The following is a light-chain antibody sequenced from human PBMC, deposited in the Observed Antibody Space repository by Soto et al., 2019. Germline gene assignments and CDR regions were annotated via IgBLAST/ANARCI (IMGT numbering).Light chain of an antibody. CDR3: QSYDSSLSGRV. V-gene: IGLV1-40*01. CDR1: SSNIGAGCD. CDR2: GNS. J-gene: IGLJ1*01. Sequence: QSVLTQPPSVSGAPGQRVTISCTGSSSNIGAGCDVHWYQQLPGTAPKLLIYGNSNRPSGVPDRFSGSKSGTSASLTITGFQAEDEADYYCQSYDSSLSGRVFGTGTKVTVL.